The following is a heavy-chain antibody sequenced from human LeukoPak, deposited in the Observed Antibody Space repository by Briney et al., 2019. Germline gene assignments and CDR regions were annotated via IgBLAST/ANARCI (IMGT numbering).Heavy chain of an antibody. CDR1: GGSFSGYY. CDR2: INHSGST. CDR3: ATSGVRGVIIPSFDY. Sequence: SETLSLTCAVYGGSFSGYYWGWIRQPPGKGLEWIGEINHSGSTNYNPSLKSRVTISVDTSKNQFSLKLSSVTAADTAVYYCATSGVRGVIIPSFDYWGQGTLVTVSS. V-gene: IGHV4-34*01. J-gene: IGHJ4*02. D-gene: IGHD3-10*01.